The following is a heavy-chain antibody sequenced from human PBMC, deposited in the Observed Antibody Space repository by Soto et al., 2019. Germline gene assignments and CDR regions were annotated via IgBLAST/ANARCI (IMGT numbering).Heavy chain of an antibody. D-gene: IGHD6-25*01. Sequence: GGSLRLSCAASGFTFSSYSMNWVRQAPGKGLEWVSSIISSSSYIYYEDSVKGRFTISRDNAKNSLYLQMKSLRAEDTAVYYCARISGGSYWGQGTLVTVSS. CDR3: ARISGGSY. CDR1: GFTFSSYS. CDR2: IISSSSYI. V-gene: IGHV3-21*01. J-gene: IGHJ4*02.